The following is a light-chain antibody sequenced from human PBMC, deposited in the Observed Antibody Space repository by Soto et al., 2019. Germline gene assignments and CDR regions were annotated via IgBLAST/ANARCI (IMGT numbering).Light chain of an antibody. V-gene: IGLV2-14*01. CDR1: SSDIGAYNY. Sequence: QSALTQPASVSGSPGQSITISCTGTSSDIGAYNYVSWYQQHPGTAPKLIIYEVTNRPSGVSAHFSGSKSGNAASLTISGLQAEDEADYYCQSYDSSLSGYVFGTGTKLTVL. J-gene: IGLJ1*01. CDR3: QSYDSSLSGYV. CDR2: EVT.